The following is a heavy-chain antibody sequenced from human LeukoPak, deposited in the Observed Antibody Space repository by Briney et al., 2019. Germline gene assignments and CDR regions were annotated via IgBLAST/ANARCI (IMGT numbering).Heavy chain of an antibody. J-gene: IGHJ6*02. CDR1: GGSISSGGYY. Sequence: SQTLSLICTVSGGSISSGGYYWSWIRQHPGKGLEWIGYIYYSGSTYYNPSLKSRVTISVDTSKNQFSLKLSSVTAADTAVYYCARGRVVVVAATSYGMDVWGQGTTVTVSS. V-gene: IGHV4-31*03. D-gene: IGHD2-15*01. CDR3: ARGRVVVVAATSYGMDV. CDR2: IYYSGST.